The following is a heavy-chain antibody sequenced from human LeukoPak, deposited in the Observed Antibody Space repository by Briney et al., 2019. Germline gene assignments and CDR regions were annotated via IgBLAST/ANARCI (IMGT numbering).Heavy chain of an antibody. Sequence: ASVKVSCKASGYTFTGYYMHWVRQAPGQGLEWMGWINPNSGGTNYAQKFQGWVTMTRDTSISTAYMELSRLRSDDTAVYYCARYCSSTSSPPGDYYYGMDVWGQGTTVTVSS. J-gene: IGHJ6*02. V-gene: IGHV1-2*04. CDR1: GYTFTGYY. CDR3: ARYCSSTSSPPGDYYYGMDV. CDR2: INPNSGGT. D-gene: IGHD2-2*01.